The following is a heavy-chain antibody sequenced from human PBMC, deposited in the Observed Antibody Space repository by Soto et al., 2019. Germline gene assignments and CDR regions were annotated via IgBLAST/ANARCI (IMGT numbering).Heavy chain of an antibody. CDR3: AKQAIFGVVIYYFDY. Sequence: EVQLLESGGGLVQPGGSLRLSCAASGFTFSSYAMSWVRQAPGKGLEWVSAISGSGGSTYYANTVKGRFTISRDNSKSTRYLQMNSLRAEDTAVDDCAKQAIFGVVIYYFDYWGQGTLVTVSS. J-gene: IGHJ4*02. D-gene: IGHD3-3*01. V-gene: IGHV3-23*01. CDR2: ISGSGGST. CDR1: GFTFSSYA.